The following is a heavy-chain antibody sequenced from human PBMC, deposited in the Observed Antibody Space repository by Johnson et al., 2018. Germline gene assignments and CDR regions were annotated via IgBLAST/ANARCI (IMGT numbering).Heavy chain of an antibody. D-gene: IGHD5-18*01. J-gene: IGHJ3*02. CDR1: GASISTYY. V-gene: IGHV4-59*01. Sequence: QVQLQESGPGLVKPSETLSLTCSVSGASISTYYWSWIRQPPGKGLEWIRYVYYSGSTSYNPSLKSRSTISLDRSNNQFSLKLSSVPAADTAVYYWATMKHSYGYVTAFDIWGQGTTVTVSS. CDR2: VYYSGST. CDR3: ATMKHSYGYVTAFDI.